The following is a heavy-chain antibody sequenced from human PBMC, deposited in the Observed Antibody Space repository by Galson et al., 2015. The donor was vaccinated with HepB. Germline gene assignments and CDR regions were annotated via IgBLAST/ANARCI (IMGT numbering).Heavy chain of an antibody. V-gene: IGHV3-23*01. D-gene: IGHD6-19*01. CDR3: AKAFPEKTDGWYRQALYYFDS. CDR1: GFTFSYYA. Sequence: SLRLSCAASGFTFSYYAMAWVRQAPGKGLEWISAITPSGDNTYSADSMKGRFFIPRDNSQNTLFLQMNSLRADDTAIYFCAKAFPEKTDGWYRQALYYFDSWGQGTLVAVSS. CDR2: ITPSGDNT. J-gene: IGHJ4*02.